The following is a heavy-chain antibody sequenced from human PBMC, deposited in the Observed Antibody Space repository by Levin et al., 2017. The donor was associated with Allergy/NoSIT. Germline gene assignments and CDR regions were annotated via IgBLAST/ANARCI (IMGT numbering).Heavy chain of an antibody. D-gene: IGHD5-18*01. J-gene: IGHJ4*02. CDR1: GYSFTSFH. CDR2: IDASGRTT. CDR3: ATNSLHSNGWPEY. Sequence: ASVKVSCKAPGYSFTSFHMHWVRQAPGKGLEWMGIIDASGRTTSYAERFQGRVTMTRDMSTVTVYLELNTLRSDDTAVYFCATNSLHSNGWPEYWGQGTLVTVSS. V-gene: IGHV1-46*01.